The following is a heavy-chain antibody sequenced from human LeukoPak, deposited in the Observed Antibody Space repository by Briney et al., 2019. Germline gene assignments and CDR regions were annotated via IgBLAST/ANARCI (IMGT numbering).Heavy chain of an antibody. Sequence: GASVKVSCKASGYTFTGYYMHWVRQAPGQGLEWMGWINPNSGGTNYAQKFQGRVTMTRDTSISTAYMELSSLRSEDTAVYYCARDIPLPDIVATAYPGYYFDYWGQGTLVTVSS. J-gene: IGHJ4*02. CDR2: INPNSGGT. V-gene: IGHV1-2*02. CDR1: GYTFTGYY. CDR3: ARDIPLPDIVATAYPGYYFDY. D-gene: IGHD5-12*01.